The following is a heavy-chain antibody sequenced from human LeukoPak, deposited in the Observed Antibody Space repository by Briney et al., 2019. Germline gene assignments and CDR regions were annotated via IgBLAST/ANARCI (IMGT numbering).Heavy chain of an antibody. D-gene: IGHD3-9*01. CDR1: GFTFSSYW. J-gene: IGHJ6*03. CDR3: ARDRGSYYDILTGYYGGPLGYYYYYMDV. V-gene: IGHV3-7*01. Sequence: GSLRLSCAASGFTFSSYWMSWVRQAPGKGLEWVANIKQDGSEKYYVDSVKGRFTISRDNAKNSLYLQMNSLRAEDTAVYYCARDRGSYYDILTGYYGGPLGYYYYYMDVWGKGTTVTVSS. CDR2: IKQDGSEK.